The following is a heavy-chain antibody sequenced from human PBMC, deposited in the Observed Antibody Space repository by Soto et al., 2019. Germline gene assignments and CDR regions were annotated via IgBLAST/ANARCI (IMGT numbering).Heavy chain of an antibody. D-gene: IGHD5-12*01. CDR3: AKPFQEIGYHDAIWYFDL. CDR2: ISHDGSTR. CDR1: GFTFSSYG. J-gene: IGHJ2*01. V-gene: IGHV3-30*18. Sequence: QVQLVESGGGVVQPGSSLRLSCVASGFTFSSYGMHWVRQAPAKGLEWVAVISHDGSTRYYSDSVQGRFTISGDNSKNTVYLQMNSLRVEDTAVYYCAKPFQEIGYHDAIWYFDLWCRGTLGTVAS.